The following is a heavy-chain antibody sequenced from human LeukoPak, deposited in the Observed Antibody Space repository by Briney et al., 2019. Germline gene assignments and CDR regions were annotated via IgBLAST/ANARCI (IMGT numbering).Heavy chain of an antibody. CDR3: ARASRGWYDI. J-gene: IGHJ3*02. CDR2: IRSEAYGRRR. CDR1: VYTLGDFA. D-gene: IGHD6-19*01. V-gene: IGHV3-49*04. Sequence: GRCLRLSRAASVYTLGDFAMSCVRHAPGRGREGGAFIRSEAYGRRRECAASVKARFPLSRHHSESSAYLQMNSLKTEDTAVYFCARASRGWYDIWGQGTVVTVCS.